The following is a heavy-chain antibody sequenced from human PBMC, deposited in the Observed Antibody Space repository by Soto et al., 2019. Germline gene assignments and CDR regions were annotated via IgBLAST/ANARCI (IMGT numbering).Heavy chain of an antibody. Sequence: PSETLSLTCTVSGGSVSSGSYYWSWIRQPPGKGLEWIGYIYYSGSTNYNPSLKSRVTISVDTSKNQFSLKLSSVTTADTAVYYCAASEVGLISVLGTWGQGTQVTVSS. CDR1: GGSVSSGSYY. D-gene: IGHD3-10*02. J-gene: IGHJ5*02. V-gene: IGHV4-61*01. CDR3: AASEVGLISVLGT. CDR2: IYYSGST.